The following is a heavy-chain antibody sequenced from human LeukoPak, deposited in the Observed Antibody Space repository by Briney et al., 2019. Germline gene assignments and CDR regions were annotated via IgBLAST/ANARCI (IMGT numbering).Heavy chain of an antibody. CDR3: ARGLYYDILTGYYKWGQGGYYFDH. CDR2: INHSGST. CDR1: GGSFSGYY. Sequence: SETLSLTCAVYGGSFSGYYWSWIRQPPGKGLEWIGEINHSGSTNYNPSLKSRVTISVDTSKNQFSLKLSSVTAADTAVYYCARGLYYDILTGYYKWGQGGYYFDHWGQGTLVTVSS. V-gene: IGHV4-34*01. J-gene: IGHJ4*02. D-gene: IGHD3-9*01.